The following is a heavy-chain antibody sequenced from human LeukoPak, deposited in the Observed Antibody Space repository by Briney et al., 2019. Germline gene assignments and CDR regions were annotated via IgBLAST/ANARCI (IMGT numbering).Heavy chain of an antibody. V-gene: IGHV3-53*01. Sequence: GGSLRLSCAASGFTVSNNYMSWVRQAPGKGLEWVSVIYSGGATYYADSVKGRFTISRDNSKNTVYLQMNSLRAEDTAVYYCARELHPSHFDYWGQGTLVTVSS. J-gene: IGHJ4*02. CDR2: IYSGGAT. CDR3: ARELHPSHFDY. D-gene: IGHD2-15*01. CDR1: GFTVSNNY.